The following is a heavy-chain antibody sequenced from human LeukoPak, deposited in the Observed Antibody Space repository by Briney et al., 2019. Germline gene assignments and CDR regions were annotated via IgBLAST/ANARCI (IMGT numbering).Heavy chain of an antibody. CDR1: GYTLTGYY. V-gene: IGHV1-2*02. CDR3: ARSEITMIVVLEYNWFDP. D-gene: IGHD3-22*01. J-gene: IGHJ5*02. CDR2: INPNSGGT. Sequence: GASVKVSCNASGYTLTGYYMHWVRQAPGQGLEWMGRINPNSGGTNYAQKFQGRVTMTRDTSISSAYMELSRLRSDDTAVYYCARSEITMIVVLEYNWFDPWGQGTLVTVSS.